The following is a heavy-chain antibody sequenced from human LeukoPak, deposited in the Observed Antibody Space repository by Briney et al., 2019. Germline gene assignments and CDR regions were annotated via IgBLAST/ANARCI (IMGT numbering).Heavy chain of an antibody. J-gene: IGHJ5*02. CDR1: GGTFSSYA. CDR2: IIPIFGTA. CDR3: ARAGGLHETLPSDP. V-gene: IGHV1-69*13. Sequence: SVKVSCKASGGTFSSYAISWVRQAPGQGLEWMGGIIPIFGTANYAQKFQGRVTITADESTSTAYMERSSLRSEDTAVYYWARAGGLHETLPSDPWGQGTLVTVSS. D-gene: IGHD4-11*01.